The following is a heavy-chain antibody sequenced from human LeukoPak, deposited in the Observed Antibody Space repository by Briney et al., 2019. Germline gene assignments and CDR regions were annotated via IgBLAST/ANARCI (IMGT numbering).Heavy chain of an antibody. CDR1: GFTFSSYA. Sequence: GGSLRLSCAASGFTFSSYATSWVRQAPGKGLEWVSAISGSGGSTYYADSVKGRFTISRDNSKNTLYLQMNSLRAEDTAVYYCARSPGPLPRGRFDPWGQGTLVTVSS. CDR3: ARSPGPLPRGRFDP. J-gene: IGHJ5*02. CDR2: ISGSGGST. V-gene: IGHV3-23*01. D-gene: IGHD3-10*01.